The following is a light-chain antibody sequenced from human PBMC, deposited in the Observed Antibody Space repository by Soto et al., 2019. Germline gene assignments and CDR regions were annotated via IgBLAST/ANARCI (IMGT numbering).Light chain of an antibody. CDR1: SSNIGKND. V-gene: IGLV1-47*01. CDR3: AAWDDSLSGPVV. J-gene: IGLJ2*01. Sequence: QSVLTQPPSASGTPGQTVTISCSGGSSNIGKNDVYWYQQLPGTAPKLLIYRNYQRPSGVPARFSGSKSGTSASLAISGLRSEDEADYHCAAWDDSLSGPVVFGGGTKLTVL. CDR2: RNY.